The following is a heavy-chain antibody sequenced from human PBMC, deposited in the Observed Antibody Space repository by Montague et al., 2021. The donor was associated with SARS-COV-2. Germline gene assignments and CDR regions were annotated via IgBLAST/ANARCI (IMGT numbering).Heavy chain of an antibody. D-gene: IGHD3-9*01. CDR3: AHLIRYYDIFTGIPFDD. CDR2: XYSNGDK. J-gene: IGHJ4*02. CDR1: GFSLSTPNVG. V-gene: IGHV2-5*01. Sequence: PPLVKPTQTLTLTCTLSGFSLSTPNVGVAWIRQPPGKALEWLAVXYSNGDKRYSPSLQRRLTITKDTSRNQVVLSLTNVDPLDTATYYCAHLIRYYDIFTGIPFDDWGQGTQVTVSS.